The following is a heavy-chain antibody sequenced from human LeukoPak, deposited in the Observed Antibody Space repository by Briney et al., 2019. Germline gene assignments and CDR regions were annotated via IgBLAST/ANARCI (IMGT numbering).Heavy chain of an antibody. CDR3: ARDIGYSGYDSSYYYYGMDV. J-gene: IGHJ6*04. CDR2: IYYSGST. Sequence: SETLSLTCTVSGGSISSYYWSWIRQPPGKGLEWIGYIYYSGSTNYNPSLKSRVTISVDTSKNQFSLKLSSVTAADTAVYYCARDIGYSGYDSSYYYYGMDVWGKGTTVTVSS. CDR1: GGSISSYY. V-gene: IGHV4-59*12. D-gene: IGHD5-12*01.